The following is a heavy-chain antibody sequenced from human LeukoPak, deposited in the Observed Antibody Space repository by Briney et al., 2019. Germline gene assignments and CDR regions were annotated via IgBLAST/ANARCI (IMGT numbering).Heavy chain of an antibody. D-gene: IGHD1-26*01. J-gene: IGHJ4*02. Sequence: NASETLSLTCTVSGGSISSYYWSWIRQPPGKGLEWIGYIYYSGSTNYNPSLKSRVTISVDTSKNQFSLKLSSVTAADTAVYYCASLVGAPGYYFDYWGQGTLVTVSS. V-gene: IGHV4-59*01. CDR3: ASLVGAPGYYFDY. CDR1: GGSISSYY. CDR2: IYYSGST.